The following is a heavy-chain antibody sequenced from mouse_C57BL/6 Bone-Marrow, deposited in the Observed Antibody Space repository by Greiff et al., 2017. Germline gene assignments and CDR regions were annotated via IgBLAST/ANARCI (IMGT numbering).Heavy chain of an antibody. J-gene: IGHJ2*01. V-gene: IGHV1-55*01. CDR2: IYPTSGRT. CDR3: ARSGTLGQSFDN. CDR1: GYTFTSYW. Sequence: QVQLQQSGAELVKPGASVKMSCKASGYTFTSYWITWVKQRPGQGLEWIGDIYPTSGRTNYNEKFKSKAILTVDTSSNTAYMQLSSVTSENSAVCYSARSGTLGQSFDNWGQGTTLTVSS. D-gene: IGHD4-1*01.